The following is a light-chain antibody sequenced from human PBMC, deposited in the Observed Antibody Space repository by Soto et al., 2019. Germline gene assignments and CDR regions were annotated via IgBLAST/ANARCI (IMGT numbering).Light chain of an antibody. Sequence: DIQMTQPPSTLSGSVGDRVTITCRASQTISSWLAWYQQKPGKAPKRLIFKASTLKSGVPSRSSGSGSGTEFTLTIRSLQPDDFATYYCQDYNSYSEAFGQGTKGELK. CDR1: QTISSW. J-gene: IGKJ1*01. CDR2: KAS. V-gene: IGKV1-5*03. CDR3: QDYNSYSEA.